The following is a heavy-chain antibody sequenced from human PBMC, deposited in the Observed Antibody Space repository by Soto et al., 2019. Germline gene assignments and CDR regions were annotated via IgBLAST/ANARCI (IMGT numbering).Heavy chain of an antibody. Sequence: GGSLRLSCAASGFTVSRNYMTWVRQAPGEGPEWVSTIASGDRTYYGDSVKGRFTISRDNSKNTLYLQMNSLRADDTAVYYCASGYCSGGSCYPAYWGQGILVTVSS. J-gene: IGHJ4*02. V-gene: IGHV3-66*01. CDR1: GFTVSRNY. CDR2: IASGDRT. D-gene: IGHD2-15*01. CDR3: ASGYCSGGSCYPAY.